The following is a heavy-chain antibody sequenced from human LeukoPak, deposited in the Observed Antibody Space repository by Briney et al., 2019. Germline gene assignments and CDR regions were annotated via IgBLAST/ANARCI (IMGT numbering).Heavy chain of an antibody. V-gene: IGHV3-30-3*01. D-gene: IGHD3-3*01. Sequence: GGSLRLSSAASGFTFSSYAMHWVRQVPGKGLEWVAVISYDGSNKYYADSVKGRFTISRDNSKNTLYLQMNSLRAEDTAVYYCARILEWCYMDVWGKGTTVTVSS. CDR2: ISYDGSNK. CDR3: ARILEWCYMDV. J-gene: IGHJ6*03. CDR1: GFTFSSYA.